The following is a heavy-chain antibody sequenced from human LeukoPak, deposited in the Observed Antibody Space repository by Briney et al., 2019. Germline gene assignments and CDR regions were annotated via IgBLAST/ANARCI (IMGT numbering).Heavy chain of an antibody. V-gene: IGHV3-23*01. J-gene: IGHJ4*02. CDR2: ISYGGDNT. CDR1: GFTFTDYA. CDR3: ARDPHPYGDSVGGYHFDY. Sequence: GGSLRLSCAASGFTFTDYAMNWVRQAPGKGLEWVSGISYGGDNTYYADSVKGRFTISRDNPRNTLNLALNSLRAEDTAVYYCARDPHPYGDSVGGYHFDYWGQGTLVTVSS. D-gene: IGHD4-17*01.